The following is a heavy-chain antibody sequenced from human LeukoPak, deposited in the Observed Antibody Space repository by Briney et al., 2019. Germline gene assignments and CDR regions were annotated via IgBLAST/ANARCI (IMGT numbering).Heavy chain of an antibody. CDR1: GYSISSGYY. V-gene: IGHV4-38-2*02. J-gene: IGHJ3*02. CDR2: IYHSGRT. D-gene: IGHD5-24*01. CDR3: ARDSGYNVNDHDVNAFDT. Sequence: PSETLSLTCTVSGYSISSGYYWGWIRQPPGKGLEWIGSIYHSGRTFYNPSLKSRLSISVDTSKNQFSLKLSSVTAADTALYYCARDSGYNVNDHDVNAFDTWGQGTMVTISS.